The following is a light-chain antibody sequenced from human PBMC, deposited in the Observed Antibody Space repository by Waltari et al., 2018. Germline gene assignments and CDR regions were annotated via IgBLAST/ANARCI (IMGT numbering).Light chain of an antibody. V-gene: IGKV3-20*01. Sequence: EIVLTQSPGNLALSQGERATLSCRASQSVGRSLVWYQQKPGQAPRLLIYDASSRATGISDKFSGSGSGTDFSLTISRVEPEDFAVYFCQMYVRLPVTFGQGTKVEVK. CDR2: DAS. CDR1: QSVGRS. J-gene: IGKJ1*01. CDR3: QMYVRLPVT.